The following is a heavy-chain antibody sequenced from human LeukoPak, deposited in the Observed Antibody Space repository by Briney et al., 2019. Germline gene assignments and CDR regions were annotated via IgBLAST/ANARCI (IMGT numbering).Heavy chain of an antibody. CDR2: IWYDGSHK. V-gene: IGHV3-33*01. CDR1: GFTFTTYG. D-gene: IGHD2-15*01. Sequence: GGSLRLSCAASGFTFTTYGMHWVRQAPGKGLEWVAIIWYDGSHKYYADSVKGRFTISRDNSKNTLYLQMNSLRAEDTAVYYCARRYCSGGSCYSFRGDWFDPWGQGTLVTVSS. CDR3: ARRYCSGGSCYSFRGDWFDP. J-gene: IGHJ5*02.